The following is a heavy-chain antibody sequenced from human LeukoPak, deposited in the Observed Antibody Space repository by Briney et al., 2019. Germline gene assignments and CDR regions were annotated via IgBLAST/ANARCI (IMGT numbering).Heavy chain of an antibody. D-gene: IGHD2-15*01. Sequence: SETLSLTCTVSGFSVTNTYYWAWIRQPPGKGLEWIGSIYNSGSTYYTPSLKSRVTMSVDTSKNQFSLNLNSVTAADTAVYFCAKNQSGGHFDSCGQGTPVTVSS. CDR1: GFSVTNTYY. CDR2: IYNSGST. V-gene: IGHV4-38-2*02. CDR3: AKNQSGGHFDS. J-gene: IGHJ4*02.